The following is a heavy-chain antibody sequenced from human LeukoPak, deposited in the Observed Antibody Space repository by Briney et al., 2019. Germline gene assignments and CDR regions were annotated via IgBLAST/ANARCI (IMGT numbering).Heavy chain of an antibody. CDR2: IRYDGSNK. D-gene: IGHD3-22*01. CDR1: GFTFSSYG. CDR3: AKDHFEDFYDSSSGLFDY. V-gene: IGHV3-30*02. Sequence: GGSLRLSCAASGFTFSSYGMHWVRQAPGKGLEWVAFIRYDGSNKYYADSVKGRFTISRDNSKNTLYLQMNSLRAEDTAVYYCAKDHFEDFYDSSSGLFDYWGQGTLVTVSS. J-gene: IGHJ4*02.